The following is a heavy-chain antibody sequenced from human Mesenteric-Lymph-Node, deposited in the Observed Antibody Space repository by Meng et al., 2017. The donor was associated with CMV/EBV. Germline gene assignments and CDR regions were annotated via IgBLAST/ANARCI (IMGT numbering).Heavy chain of an antibody. V-gene: IGHV4-39*07. CDR1: GGPISSSTYY. J-gene: IGHJ4*02. Sequence: GSLRLSCTVSGGPISSSTYYWGWIRQPPGKGLEWIASIYYTGSPYYSPSLKSRLTISVDTSKNHFSLRLNSVTAADTAVYYCVTDRDHWGQGTLVTVSS. CDR3: VTDRDH. CDR2: IYYTGSP.